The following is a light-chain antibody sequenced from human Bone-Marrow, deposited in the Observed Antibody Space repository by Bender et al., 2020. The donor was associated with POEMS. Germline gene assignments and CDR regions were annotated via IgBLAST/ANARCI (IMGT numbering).Light chain of an antibody. CDR1: SSDIGGYNY. Sequence: QSALTQPPSASGSPGQSVTISCTGTSSDIGGYNYVSWYQQHPGKAPKLMIFDVSNRPSGVSNRFSGSKSGITASLTISGLQAEDEADYYCSSDTSSGTHWLFGGGTKLTVL. J-gene: IGLJ3*02. CDR2: DVS. V-gene: IGLV2-14*03. CDR3: SSDTSSGTHWL.